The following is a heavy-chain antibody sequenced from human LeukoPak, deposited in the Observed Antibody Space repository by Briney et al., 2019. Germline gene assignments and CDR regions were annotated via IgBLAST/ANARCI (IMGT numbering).Heavy chain of an antibody. D-gene: IGHD6-13*01. V-gene: IGHV4-39*01. CDR1: GGSISFIYYY. Sequence: PSETLSLTCTVSGGSISFIYYYWDLIRQPPGKGLEWIGNIYYSGSTYYNPSLKSRVTISVDTSRNQFSLKLSSVTAADTAVYYCARYSSSIGWFAPWGQGTLVTVSS. J-gene: IGHJ5*02. CDR3: ARYSSSIGWFAP. CDR2: IYYSGST.